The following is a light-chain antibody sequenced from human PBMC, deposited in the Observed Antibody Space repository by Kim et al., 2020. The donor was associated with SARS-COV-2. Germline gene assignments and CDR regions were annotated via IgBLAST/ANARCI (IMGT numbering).Light chain of an antibody. CDR1: NIGSKS. CDR2: YDS. Sequence: VAVAPGKTARITCGGNNIGSKSVPWYQQKPGQAPVLVIYYDSDRPSGIPERFSGSNSGNTATLTISRVEAGDEAEYYCQVWDSGVVFGGGTQLTVL. J-gene: IGLJ2*01. V-gene: IGLV3-21*04. CDR3: QVWDSGVV.